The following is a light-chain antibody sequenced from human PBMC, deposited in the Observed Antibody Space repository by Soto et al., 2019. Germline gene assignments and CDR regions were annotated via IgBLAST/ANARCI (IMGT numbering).Light chain of an antibody. V-gene: IGKV1-9*01. Sequence: DIQLTQSPSFLSASVGDRVTITCRASQGISSYLAWYQQKPGKAPKLLIYAASTLQYGVPSRFSGRGSGTEFTLTISSLQPDDFATYYCQQYYSYLLTFGGGTKVDI. J-gene: IGKJ4*01. CDR3: QQYYSYLLT. CDR1: QGISSY. CDR2: AAS.